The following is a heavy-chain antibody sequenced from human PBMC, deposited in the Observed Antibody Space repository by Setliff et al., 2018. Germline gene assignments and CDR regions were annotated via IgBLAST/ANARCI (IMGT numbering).Heavy chain of an antibody. CDR3: AKGLRSGSTTQPFD. D-gene: IGHD1-26*01. J-gene: IGHJ4*02. CDR1: GFTFSTYS. V-gene: IGHV3-23*01. Sequence: TGGSLRLSCAASGFTFSTYSMSWVRQTPGKGLEWVSRITGSGGGTYYADSVKGRFTISRDNSKNTVYLQMNNLRAEDTAVYYCAKGLRSGSTTQPFDWGQGTLVTVSS. CDR2: ITGSGGGT.